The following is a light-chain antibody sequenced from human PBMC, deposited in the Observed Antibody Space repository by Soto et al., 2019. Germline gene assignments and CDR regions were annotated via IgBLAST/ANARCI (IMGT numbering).Light chain of an antibody. CDR1: GSSIGTNT. V-gene: IGLV1-44*01. CDR3: AAWDGSLNNVL. J-gene: IGLJ2*01. Sequence: QSVLTQPPSASGTPGQRFTISCSGSGSSIGTNTVNWYRQLPGTAPKLLIYGNNQRPSGVPDRFSGSKSGTSASLAISGLQSEDEAESYCAAWDGSLNNVLFGGGTQLTVL. CDR2: GNN.